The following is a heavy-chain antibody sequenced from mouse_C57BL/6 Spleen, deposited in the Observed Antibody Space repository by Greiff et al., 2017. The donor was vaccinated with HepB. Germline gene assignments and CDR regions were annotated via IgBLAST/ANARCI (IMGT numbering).Heavy chain of an antibody. D-gene: IGHD1-1*01. CDR2: IDPSDSYT. CDR3: ARRGGSSLFAY. Sequence: QVQLQQPGAELVRPGTSVKLSCKASGYTFTSYWMHWVKQRPGQGLEWIGVIDPSDSYTNYNQKFKGKATLTVDTSSSTAYMQLSSLTSEDSAVYYCARRGGSSLFAYWGQGTLVTVSA. J-gene: IGHJ3*01. CDR1: GYTFTSYW. V-gene: IGHV1-59*01.